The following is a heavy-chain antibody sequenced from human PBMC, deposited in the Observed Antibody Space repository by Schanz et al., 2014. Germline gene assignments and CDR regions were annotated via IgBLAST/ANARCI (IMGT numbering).Heavy chain of an antibody. Sequence: QVQLQESGPGLVKPSQTLSLTCAVSGGSISSGGYTWSWIRQPPGKGLEGIGYIYYSGSTYYNPSLKSRVTISVDTSKNQSSLMLGSVTAADTAVYYCARAAGPVDYWGQGTLVTVSS. CDR3: ARAAGPVDY. J-gene: IGHJ4*02. D-gene: IGHD6-13*01. CDR1: GGSISSGGYT. CDR2: IYYSGST. V-gene: IGHV4-30-4*07.